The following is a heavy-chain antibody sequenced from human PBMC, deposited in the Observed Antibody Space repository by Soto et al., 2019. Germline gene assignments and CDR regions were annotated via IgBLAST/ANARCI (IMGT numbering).Heavy chain of an antibody. Sequence: PSETLSLTCTVSGGSISSYYWSWIRQPPGKGLEWIGYIYYSGSTNYNPSLKSRVTISVDTSKNQFSLKLSPVTAADTAVYYCARVSREGRGYSYGYNDYWGQGNLVTVSS. J-gene: IGHJ4*02. CDR1: GGSISSYY. D-gene: IGHD5-18*01. CDR2: IYYSGST. V-gene: IGHV4-59*01. CDR3: ARVSREGRGYSYGYNDY.